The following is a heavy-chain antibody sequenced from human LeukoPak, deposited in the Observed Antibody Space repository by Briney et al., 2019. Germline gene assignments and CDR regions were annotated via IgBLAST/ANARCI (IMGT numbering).Heavy chain of an antibody. D-gene: IGHD2-2*01. CDR3: ARDLPTLPIVVVPAASDY. CDR2: INPSGGST. V-gene: IGHV1-46*01. J-gene: IGHJ4*02. Sequence: ASVKVSCKASGYTFTSYYMHWVRQAPGQGLEWMGIINPSGGSTSYAQKFQGRVTMTRDMSTSTVYMELSSLRSEDTAVYYCARDLPTLPIVVVPAASDYWGQGTLVTVSS. CDR1: GYTFTSYY.